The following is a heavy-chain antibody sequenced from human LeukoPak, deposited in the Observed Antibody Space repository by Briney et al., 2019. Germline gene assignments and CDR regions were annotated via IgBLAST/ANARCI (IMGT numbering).Heavy chain of an antibody. J-gene: IGHJ4*02. D-gene: IGHD6-13*01. CDR2: ISTGGSYI. CDR1: GLTFSSYA. CDR3: ARVFGQQPPNY. Sequence: GGSLRLSCAASGLTFSSYAMSWGRQAPGKGLEWVSSISTGGSYIYYADSVKGRFTISRDNAKNSLHLQMDSLGAEDTAVYYCARVFGQQPPNYWGQGTPVTVSS. V-gene: IGHV3-21*01.